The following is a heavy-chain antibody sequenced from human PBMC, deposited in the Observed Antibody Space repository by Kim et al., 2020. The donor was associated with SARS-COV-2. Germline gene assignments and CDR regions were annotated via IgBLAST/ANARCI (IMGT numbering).Heavy chain of an antibody. J-gene: IGHJ4*02. CDR3: SRRPATWSGHFDY. CDR2: ISSSRDI. Sequence: GGSLRLSCAASGFTFSSYSMNWVRQAPGKGLEWVSSISSSRDIYYADSSKGRFTISTDNATNSSQQQINSLIAADTAADYCSRRPATWSGHFDYWGQ. V-gene: IGHV3-21*01. D-gene: IGHD3-10*01. CDR1: GFTFSSYS.